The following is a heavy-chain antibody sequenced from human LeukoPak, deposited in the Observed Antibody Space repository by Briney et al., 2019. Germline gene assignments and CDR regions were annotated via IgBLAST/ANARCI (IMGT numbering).Heavy chain of an antibody. Sequence: SETLSLTCTVSGGSISSYYWSWIRQPAGKGLEWIGRIYTSGSTNYNPSLKSRVTISVDKSKNQFSLKLSSVTAADTAVCYCAGRDYGDPSFDYWGQGTLVTVSS. D-gene: IGHD4-17*01. CDR2: IYTSGST. V-gene: IGHV4-4*07. CDR1: GGSISSYY. CDR3: AGRDYGDPSFDY. J-gene: IGHJ4*02.